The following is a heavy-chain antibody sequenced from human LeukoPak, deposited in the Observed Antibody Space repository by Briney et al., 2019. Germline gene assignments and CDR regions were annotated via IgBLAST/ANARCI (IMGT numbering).Heavy chain of an antibody. D-gene: IGHD6-13*01. J-gene: IGHJ2*01. CDR1: GGSISSYD. V-gene: IGHV4-4*07. Sequence: SETLSLTCTVSGGSISSYDWSWIRQPAGKGLEWIGRIYTRGSTNYNPSLKSRVSMSVDTSKKHFSLKLSSVTAADTAVYYCARLSSSWYQDWYFDLWGRGTLVTVSS. CDR2: IYTRGST. CDR3: ARLSSSWYQDWYFDL.